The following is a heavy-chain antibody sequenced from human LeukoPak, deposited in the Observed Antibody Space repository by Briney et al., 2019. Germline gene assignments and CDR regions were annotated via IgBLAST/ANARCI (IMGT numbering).Heavy chain of an antibody. V-gene: IGHV3-11*04. CDR3: ARDARITIFGVSTAVY. Sequence: GGSLRLSCAASGFTFSDYYMSWIRQAPGKGLEWVSYISSSGSTIYYADSVKGRFTISRDNAKNSLYLQMNSLRAEDTAVYYCARDARITIFGVSTAVYWGQGTLVTVSS. D-gene: IGHD3-3*01. CDR2: ISSSGSTI. CDR1: GFTFSDYY. J-gene: IGHJ4*02.